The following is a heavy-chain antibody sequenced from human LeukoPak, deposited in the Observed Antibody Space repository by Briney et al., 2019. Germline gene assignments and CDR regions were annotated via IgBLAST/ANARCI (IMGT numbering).Heavy chain of an antibody. J-gene: IGHJ5*02. CDR1: GFAFNTYA. D-gene: IGHD3-10*01. CDR3: ATRGSLWFGET. Sequence: GGSLRLSCAASGFAFNTYAMNWVRQAPGKGLEWVSTISGRGDTSYFPDSVKGRFSISRDNSKNTLYLQMNSLRAEDTAVYYCATRGSLWFGETWGQGTLVTVSS. CDR2: ISGRGDTS. V-gene: IGHV3-23*01.